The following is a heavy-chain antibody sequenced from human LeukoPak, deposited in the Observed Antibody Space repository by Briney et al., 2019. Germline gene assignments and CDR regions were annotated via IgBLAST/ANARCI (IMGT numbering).Heavy chain of an antibody. V-gene: IGHV3-48*04. CDR3: ARETLYNWNYEAYFDY. CDR1: GFTFSSYS. D-gene: IGHD1-7*01. Sequence: PGGSLRLSCAASGFTFSSYSMSWIRQAPGKGLEWVSYISSSGSTIYYADSVKGRFTISRDNAKNSLYLQMNSLRAEDTAVYYCARETLYNWNYEAYFDYWGQGTLVTVSS. CDR2: ISSSGSTI. J-gene: IGHJ4*02.